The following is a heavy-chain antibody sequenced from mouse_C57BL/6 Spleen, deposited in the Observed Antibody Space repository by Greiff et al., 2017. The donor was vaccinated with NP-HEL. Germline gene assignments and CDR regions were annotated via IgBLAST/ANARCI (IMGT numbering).Heavy chain of an antibody. V-gene: IGHV6-6*01. CDR1: GFTFSDAW. CDR2: IRNKANNHAT. D-gene: IGHD4-1*01. J-gene: IGHJ3*01. Sequence: EVMLVESGGGLVQPGGSMKLSCAASGFTFSDAWMDWVRQSPEKGLEWVAEIRNKANNHATYYAESVKGRFTISRDDSKSSVYLHMNSLRAEDTDIYYCTSNWEFAYWGQGTLVTVSA. CDR3: TSNWEFAY.